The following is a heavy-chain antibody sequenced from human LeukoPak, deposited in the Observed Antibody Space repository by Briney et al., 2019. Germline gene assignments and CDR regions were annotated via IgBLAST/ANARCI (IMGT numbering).Heavy chain of an antibody. CDR2: IKSIAHGGTT. V-gene: IGHV3-15*01. CDR3: ATYSSSYYYFVY. D-gene: IGHD6-13*01. Sequence: PGGSLRLSCAASGFTFSNAYMSWVRQAPGKGLEWVGRIKSIAHGGTTEYAAPVKGRFTISRDDSKNTLFLQMDSLQTEDAALYYCATYSSSYYYFVYWGQGTLVTVSS. CDR1: GFTFSNAY. J-gene: IGHJ4*02.